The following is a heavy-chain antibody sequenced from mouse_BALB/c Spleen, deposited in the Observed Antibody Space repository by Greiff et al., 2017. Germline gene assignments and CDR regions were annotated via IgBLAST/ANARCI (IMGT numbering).Heavy chain of an antibody. CDR1: GFTFSSYA. CDR2: ISSGGSYT. J-gene: IGHJ2*01. Sequence: EVKLMESGGGLVKPGGSLKLSCAASGFTFSSYAMSWVRQSPEKRLEWVAEISSGGSYTYYPDTVTGRFTISRDNAKNTLYLEMSSLRSEDTAMYYCATLTGFFDYWGQGTTLTVSS. CDR3: ATLTGFFDY. V-gene: IGHV5-9-4*01. D-gene: IGHD4-1*01.